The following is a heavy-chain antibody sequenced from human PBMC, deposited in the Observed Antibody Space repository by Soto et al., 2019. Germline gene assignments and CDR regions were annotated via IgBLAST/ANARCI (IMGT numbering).Heavy chain of an antibody. CDR3: AKDGRFAPPGSSFDI. D-gene: IGHD3-3*01. Sequence: GGSLRLSCAASGFTFSSYGMHWVRQAPGKGLEWVAVISYDGSNKYYADSVKGRFTISRDNSKNTLYLQMNSLRAEDTAVYYCAKDGRFAPPGSSFDIWGQGTMVTVSS. J-gene: IGHJ3*02. CDR1: GFTFSSYG. CDR2: ISYDGSNK. V-gene: IGHV3-30*18.